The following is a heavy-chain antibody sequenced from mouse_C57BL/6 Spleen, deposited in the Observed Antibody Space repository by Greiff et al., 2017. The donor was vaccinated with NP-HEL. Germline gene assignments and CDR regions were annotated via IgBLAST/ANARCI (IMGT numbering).Heavy chain of an antibody. CDR3: ARENYGSSYVGY. D-gene: IGHD1-1*01. CDR1: GYTFTSYW. Sequence: QVQLQQPGAELVRPGSSVKLSCKASGYTFTSYWMDWVKQRPGQGLEWIGNIYPSDSETHYNQKFKDKATLTVDKSSSTAYMQLSSLTSEDSAVYYCARENYGSSYVGYWGQGTTLTVSS. V-gene: IGHV1-61*01. J-gene: IGHJ2*01. CDR2: IYPSDSET.